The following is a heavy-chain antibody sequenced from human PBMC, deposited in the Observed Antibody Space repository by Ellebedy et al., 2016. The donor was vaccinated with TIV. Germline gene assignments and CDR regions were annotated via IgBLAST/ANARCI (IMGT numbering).Heavy chain of an antibody. Sequence: GGSLRLSCKGSGYSFTSYWIGWVRQMPGKGLEWMGIIYPGDSDTRYSPSFQGQVTISADKSISTAYLQWSSLKASDTAMYYCARHGPSGAEWLLMGGWLDPWGQGTLVTVSS. CDR3: ARHGPSGAEWLLMGGWLDP. D-gene: IGHD3-3*01. CDR2: IYPGDSDT. J-gene: IGHJ5*02. CDR1: GYSFTSYW. V-gene: IGHV5-51*01.